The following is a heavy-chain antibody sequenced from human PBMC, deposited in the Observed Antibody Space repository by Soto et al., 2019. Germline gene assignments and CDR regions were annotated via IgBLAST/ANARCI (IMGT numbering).Heavy chain of an antibody. Sequence: SETLSLTCTVSGGSISSSSYYWGWIRQPPGKGLEWIGSIYYSGSTYYNPSLKSRVTISVDTSKNQFSLKLSSVTAADTAVYYCARHQYVVAYLPPAIYYMDVWGKGTTVTVSS. J-gene: IGHJ6*03. D-gene: IGHD2-15*01. CDR3: ARHQYVVAYLPPAIYYMDV. V-gene: IGHV4-39*01. CDR2: IYYSGST. CDR1: GGSISSSSYY.